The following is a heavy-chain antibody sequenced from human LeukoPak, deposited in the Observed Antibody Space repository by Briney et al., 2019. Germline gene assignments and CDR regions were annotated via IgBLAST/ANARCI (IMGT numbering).Heavy chain of an antibody. CDR1: GFTFSSYG. V-gene: IGHV3-21*01. CDR3: AKDMITFGGVIGY. J-gene: IGHJ4*02. CDR2: ISSSSSYI. Sequence: GGSLRLSCAASGFTFSSYGMNWVRQAPGKGLEWVSSISSSSSYIYYADSVKGRFTISRDNAKNSLYLQMNSLRAEDTAVYYCAKDMITFGGVIGYWGQGTLVTVSS. D-gene: IGHD3-16*01.